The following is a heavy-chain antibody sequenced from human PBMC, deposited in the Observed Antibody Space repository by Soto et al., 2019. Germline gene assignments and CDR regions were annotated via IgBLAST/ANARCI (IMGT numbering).Heavy chain of an antibody. J-gene: IGHJ6*02. D-gene: IGHD2-21*01. V-gene: IGHV4-31*03. CDR2: IYYSGNT. CDR1: GDSNSSGGFY. CDR3: AWVQVMAGLDV. Sequence: QVQLQESGPGLVKPSQTLSLTCTVSGDSNSSGGFYWSWIRQHPGKGLEWIGYIYYSGNTYYNPSLNSRVAISLDKYKTLFSLKLRSVTAADTAVYYCAWVQVMAGLDVWGQGTTVTVSS.